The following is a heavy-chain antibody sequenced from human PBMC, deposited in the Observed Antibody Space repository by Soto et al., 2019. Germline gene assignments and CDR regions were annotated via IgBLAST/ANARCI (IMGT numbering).Heavy chain of an antibody. CDR2: IYYSGST. J-gene: IGHJ6*02. CDR1: GGSVSSGSYY. Sequence: QVQLQESGPGQVKPSETLYLTCTVSGGSVSSGSYYWSWIRQPPGKGLEWIGYIYYSGSTNYNPSLKSRVTISVDTSKNQFSLKLSSVTAADTAVYYCASSYYDVARYYYYGMDVWGQGTTVTVSS. V-gene: IGHV4-61*01. CDR3: ASSYYDVARYYYYGMDV. D-gene: IGHD3-22*01.